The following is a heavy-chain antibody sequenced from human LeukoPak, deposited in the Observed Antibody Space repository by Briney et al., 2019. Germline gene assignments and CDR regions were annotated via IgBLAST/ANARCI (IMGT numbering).Heavy chain of an antibody. D-gene: IGHD3-10*01. J-gene: IGHJ5*02. CDR3: AREGYYYGSGSSDWFDP. V-gene: IGHV1-8*01. Sequence: SSVNVSFKASGYTFTSYDINWVRQPTGQGQEWMGWMNPNSGNTAYAQKFQGRVTMTRNTSISKAYMELSSLRSEGTAVYYCAREGYYYGSGSSDWFDPWGQGTLVTVSS. CDR1: GYTFTSYD. CDR2: MNPNSGNT.